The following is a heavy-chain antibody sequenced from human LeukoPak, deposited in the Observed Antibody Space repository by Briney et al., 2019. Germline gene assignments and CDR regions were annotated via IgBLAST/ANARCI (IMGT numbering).Heavy chain of an antibody. J-gene: IGHJ4*02. CDR1: GITFSSYG. Sequence: PGGSLRLSCAASGITFSSYGMSWVRQAPGKGLEWVSVIYSGGSTYYADSVKGRFTISRDNSKNTLYLQMNSLRAEDTAVYYCARDSVDWGQGTLVTVSS. CDR3: ARDSVD. D-gene: IGHD3-10*01. CDR2: IYSGGST. V-gene: IGHV3-53*01.